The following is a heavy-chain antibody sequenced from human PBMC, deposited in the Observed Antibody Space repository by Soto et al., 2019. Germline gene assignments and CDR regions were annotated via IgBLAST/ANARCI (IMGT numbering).Heavy chain of an antibody. V-gene: IGHV4-59*01. CDR2: IYYSGST. CDR1: GGSISSYY. CDR3: ARESELWPITDY. D-gene: IGHD5-18*01. Sequence: QVQLQESGPGLVKPSETLSLTCTVSGGSISSYYWSWIRQPPGKGLEWIGYIYYSGSTNYNPSLKIRVTISVDTSKNQFSLKLSSVTAADTAVYYCARESELWPITDYWGQGTLVTVSS. J-gene: IGHJ4*02.